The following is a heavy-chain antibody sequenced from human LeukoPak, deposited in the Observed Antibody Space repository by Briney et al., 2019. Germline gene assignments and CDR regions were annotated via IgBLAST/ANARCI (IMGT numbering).Heavy chain of an antibody. J-gene: IGHJ4*02. CDR3: ARQEARNYYYEGLDH. CDR1: GFTFSNYA. V-gene: IGHV3-30*03. Sequence: GGSLRLSCAASGFTFSNYAMSWVRQAPGRGLEWVALISYNGGRREFADSVRGRFTIDRDNSKNTVYLQMNSLRPDDTAIYFCARQEARNYYYEGLDHWGQGNLVTVSS. D-gene: IGHD3-22*01. CDR2: ISYNGGRR.